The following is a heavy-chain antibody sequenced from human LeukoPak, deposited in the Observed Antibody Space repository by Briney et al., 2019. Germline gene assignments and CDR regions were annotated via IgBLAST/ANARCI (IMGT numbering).Heavy chain of an antibody. CDR3: VLVVSLCATSSLERVVFDF. D-gene: IGHD2-15*01. CDR2: LSGSGGNT. V-gene: IGHV3-23*01. J-gene: IGHJ4*02. Sequence: GGSLRLSRSGRYLHHIQYPVRSPRQVPGKGLEWVSALSGSGGNTYYADSVKGRFTISRDNSKHTLYLQMDSLRAEDTAAYYDVLVVSLCATSSLERVVFDFWGQGALVTVSS. CDR1: YLHHIQYP.